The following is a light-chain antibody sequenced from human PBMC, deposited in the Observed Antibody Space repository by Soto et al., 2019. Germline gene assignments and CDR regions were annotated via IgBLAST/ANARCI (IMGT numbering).Light chain of an antibody. J-gene: IGKJ2*01. V-gene: IGKV1-9*01. CDR3: QQLDTFPYT. CDR1: QGISSY. Sequence: DLQLTQSPSFLSASVGDRVTITCRASQGISSYLAWYQQKPGKAPKVLIYDAVSLESGVPSRFSGSGSGTECSLTINSLQPEDFATYYCQQLDTFPYTFGQGTKLELK. CDR2: DAV.